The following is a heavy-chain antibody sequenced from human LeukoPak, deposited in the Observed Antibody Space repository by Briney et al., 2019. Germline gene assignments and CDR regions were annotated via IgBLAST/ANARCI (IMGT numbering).Heavy chain of an antibody. J-gene: IGHJ1*01. CDR3: ARGDYYDSSGHSQYFQH. CDR1: GFTFSNYG. CDR2: IWYDGSNK. D-gene: IGHD3-22*01. Sequence: PGRSLRLSCAASGFTFSNYGMHWVRQAPGKGLEWVAVIWYDGSNKYYADSVKGRFTISRDNSKNTLYLQMNSLRAEDTAVYYCARGDYYDSSGHSQYFQHGGQGTLVTVSS. V-gene: IGHV3-33*01.